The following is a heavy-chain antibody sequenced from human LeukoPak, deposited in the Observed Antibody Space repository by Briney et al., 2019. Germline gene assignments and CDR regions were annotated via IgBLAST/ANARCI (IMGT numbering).Heavy chain of an antibody. Sequence: SETLSLTCTVSGYSISSGFYWGWIRQPPGKGLEWVGNIYHSGSTYYNPSLKSRVTISVDTTKNQFSLKLNSVTAADTAVYYCARVTHSYGSGYYPYWGQGTLVTVSS. V-gene: IGHV4-38-2*02. D-gene: IGHD3-10*01. CDR1: GYSISSGFY. CDR2: IYHSGST. CDR3: ARVTHSYGSGYYPY. J-gene: IGHJ4*02.